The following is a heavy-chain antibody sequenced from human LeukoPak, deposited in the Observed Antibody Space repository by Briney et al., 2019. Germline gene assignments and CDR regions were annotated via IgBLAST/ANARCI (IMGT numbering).Heavy chain of an antibody. CDR1: GFNFRGQA. J-gene: IGHJ4*02. CDR3: AKDVIRGGITYFES. CDR2: ITGRGETT. Sequence: GGSLRLSCAASGFNFRGQAMSWVRQGPGKGLEWVAGITGRGETTYYADSVKGRVNISRDNSKDTLFLQVNSLRAEDTAVYYCAKDVIRGGITYFESWGQGTQVAVSS. D-gene: IGHD3-10*01. V-gene: IGHV3-23*01.